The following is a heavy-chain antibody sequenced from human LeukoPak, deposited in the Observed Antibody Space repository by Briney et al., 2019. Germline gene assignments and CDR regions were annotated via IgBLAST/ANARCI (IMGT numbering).Heavy chain of an antibody. J-gene: IGHJ4*02. CDR1: GGSFSGYY. D-gene: IGHD3-16*02. CDR2: INHSGST. CDR3: ASIMITFGGVIVSD. Sequence: SETLSLTCAVYGGSFSGYYWSWIRQPPGKGLEWIGEINHSGSTNYNPSLKSRVTISVDTSKNQFSLKLSSVTAADTAVYYCASIMITFGGVIVSDWGQGTLVTVSS. V-gene: IGHV4-34*01.